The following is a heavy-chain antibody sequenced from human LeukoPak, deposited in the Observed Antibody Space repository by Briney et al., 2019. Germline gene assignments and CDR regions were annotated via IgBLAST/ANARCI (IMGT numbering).Heavy chain of an antibody. Sequence: SETLSLTCTVSGGSFSGYYCTWIRQPPGKGLEWIGEINHSGSANYNPSLKSRVTISLDTPKNQFSLKLSSVTAADTAVYYCARPKRRMKNYDSSGYSYDYWGQGTLVTVSS. J-gene: IGHJ4*02. CDR1: GGSFSGYY. D-gene: IGHD3-22*01. V-gene: IGHV4-34*01. CDR2: INHSGSA. CDR3: ARPKRRMKNYDSSGYSYDY.